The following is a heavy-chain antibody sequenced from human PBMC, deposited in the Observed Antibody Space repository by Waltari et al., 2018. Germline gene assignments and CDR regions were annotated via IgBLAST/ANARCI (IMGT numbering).Heavy chain of an antibody. D-gene: IGHD3-3*01. CDR2: LIPSLGIA. Sequence: QVQLVQSGAEVKKPGSSVKVSCKASGGTFSSYAISWVRQAPGQGLEWMGRLIPSLGIANYAQKFQGRVTITADKSTSTASMELSSLRSEDTAVYYCAKTPEWFRFDYWGQGTLVTVSS. CDR3: AKTPEWFRFDY. CDR1: GGTFSSYA. J-gene: IGHJ4*02. V-gene: IGHV1-69*04.